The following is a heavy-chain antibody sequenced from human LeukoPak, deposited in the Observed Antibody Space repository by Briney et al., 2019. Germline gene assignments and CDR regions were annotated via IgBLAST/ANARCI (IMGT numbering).Heavy chain of an antibody. Sequence: PSETLSLTCVVSGDSITGTNWWSWVRQPPGMGLEWLGEIYHTGIINYNPSLKSRVTISVDKSNNQFSLNLNSVTAADTGVYYCARKASGSPVHYWGQGTLVTVSS. CDR2: IYHTGII. CDR3: ARKASGSPVHY. V-gene: IGHV4-4*02. D-gene: IGHD1-26*01. CDR1: GDSITGTNW. J-gene: IGHJ4*02.